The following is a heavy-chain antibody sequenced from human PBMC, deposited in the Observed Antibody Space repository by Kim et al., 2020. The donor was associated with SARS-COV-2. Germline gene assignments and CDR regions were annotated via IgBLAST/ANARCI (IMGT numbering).Heavy chain of an antibody. CDR1: GYSFTSYW. D-gene: IGHD3-9*01. V-gene: IGHV5-51*01. CDR2: IYPGDSDT. J-gene: IGHJ5*02. CDR3: ASQNYDILTGDMHWFDP. Sequence: GESLKISCKGSGYSFTSYWIGWVRQMPGKGLEWMGIIYPGDSDTRYSPSFQGQVTISADKSISTAYLQWSSLKASDTAMYYCASQNYDILTGDMHWFDPWGQGTLVTVSS.